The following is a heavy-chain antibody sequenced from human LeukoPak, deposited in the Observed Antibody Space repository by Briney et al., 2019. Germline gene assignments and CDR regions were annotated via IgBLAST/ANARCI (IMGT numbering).Heavy chain of an antibody. Sequence: GGSLRLSCAASGLIFSGSAMHWVRQAPGKGLEWVGRMRSKANNYATGYATSVIGRFTISRDDSKNTRYLEMNSLKIEDTAVYFCASQAGYSSSWETWGQGTLVTVSS. CDR3: ASQAGYSSSWET. CDR1: GLIFSGSA. V-gene: IGHV3-73*01. D-gene: IGHD6-13*01. CDR2: MRSKANNYAT. J-gene: IGHJ5*02.